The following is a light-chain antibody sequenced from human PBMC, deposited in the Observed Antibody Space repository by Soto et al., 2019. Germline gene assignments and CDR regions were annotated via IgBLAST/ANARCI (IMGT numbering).Light chain of an antibody. CDR3: CSYADSGTYV. CDR2: DVS. CDR1: SSDVGGYNY. J-gene: IGLJ1*01. Sequence: QSVLTQPRSVSGSPGQSVTISCTGTSSDVGGYNYVSWYQQHPGKAPKLMIYDVSKRPSGVPDRFSGSKSGNTASLTISGLQAEDEADYYCCSYADSGTYVFGTGTKVTLL. V-gene: IGLV2-11*01.